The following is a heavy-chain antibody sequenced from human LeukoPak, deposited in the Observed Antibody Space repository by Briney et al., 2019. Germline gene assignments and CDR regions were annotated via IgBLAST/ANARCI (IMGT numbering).Heavy chain of an antibody. Sequence: SETLSLTCVVYGGSFSGYYWSWIRQPPGKGLEWIGEINHSGSTNYNPSLKSGGTISVDTSKNQFSLKLSSVTAADTAVYYFARGLVPGIVVVVAAQFFDYWGQGTLVTVSS. D-gene: IGHD2-15*01. CDR1: GGSFSGYY. CDR3: ARGLVPGIVVVVAAQFFDY. J-gene: IGHJ4*02. CDR2: INHSGST. V-gene: IGHV4-34*01.